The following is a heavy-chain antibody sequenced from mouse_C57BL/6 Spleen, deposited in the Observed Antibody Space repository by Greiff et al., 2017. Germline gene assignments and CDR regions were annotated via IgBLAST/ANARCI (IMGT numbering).Heavy chain of an antibody. Sequence: QVQLQQSGPELVKPGASVKISCTASGYAFSDSWMNWVKQRPGKGLEWIGRIYPGDGDTNYNGKFKGKATLTADKSSSTAYMQLSSLTSEDSAVYVCASPYYTDYWGQGTLVTVSA. CDR3: ASPYYTDY. CDR1: GYAFSDSW. CDR2: IYPGDGDT. J-gene: IGHJ3*01. D-gene: IGHD2-12*01. V-gene: IGHV1-82*01.